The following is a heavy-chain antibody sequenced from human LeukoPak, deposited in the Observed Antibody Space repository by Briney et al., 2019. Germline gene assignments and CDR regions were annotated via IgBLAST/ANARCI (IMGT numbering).Heavy chain of an antibody. J-gene: IGHJ5*02. CDR2: IYYSGST. V-gene: IGHV4-59*06. CDR1: GGSISSYY. CDR3: ARDRGGNSEFWFDP. Sequence: SETLSLTCNVSGGSISSYYWSWIRQHPGKGLEWIGYIYYSGSTYYNPSLKSRVTISVDTSKNQFSLKLSSVTAADTAVYYCARDRGGNSEFWFDPWGQGTLVTVSS. D-gene: IGHD4-23*01.